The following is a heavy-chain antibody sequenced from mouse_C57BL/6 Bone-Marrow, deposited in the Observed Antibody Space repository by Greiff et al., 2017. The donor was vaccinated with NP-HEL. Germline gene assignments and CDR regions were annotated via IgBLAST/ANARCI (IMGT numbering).Heavy chain of an antibody. Sequence: DVMLVESGGGLVQPGGSLKLSCAASGFTFSDYGMAWVRQAPRKGPEWVTFISNLAYSIYYADTVTGRFTISRANAKNTLYLEMSSLRSEDTAMYYCARHDYIRFAYWGQGTLVTVSA. CDR3: ARHDYIRFAY. D-gene: IGHD1-3*01. CDR2: ISNLAYSI. J-gene: IGHJ3*01. CDR1: GFTFSDYG. V-gene: IGHV5-15*01.